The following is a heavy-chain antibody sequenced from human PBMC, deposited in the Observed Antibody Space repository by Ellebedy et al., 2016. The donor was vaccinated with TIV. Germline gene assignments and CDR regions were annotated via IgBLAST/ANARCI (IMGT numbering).Heavy chain of an antibody. CDR2: INAYNGNT. CDR1: GYTFTGYY. Sequence: ASVKVSCKASGYTFTGYYMHWVRQAPGQGLEWMGWINAYNGNTNYAQKLQGRVTMTTDTSTSTAYMELRSLRSDDTAVYYCARDQSNAGASDYWGQGTLVTVSS. D-gene: IGHD1-26*01. J-gene: IGHJ4*02. CDR3: ARDQSNAGASDY. V-gene: IGHV1-18*04.